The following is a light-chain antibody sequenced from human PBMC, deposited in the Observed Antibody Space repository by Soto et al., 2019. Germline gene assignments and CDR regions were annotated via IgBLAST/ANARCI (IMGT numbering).Light chain of an antibody. CDR2: WAS. Sequence: DIVMTQSPDSLAVSLGERATINCKSSQSLVYSANNKTYLAWYQQKPGQPPKLLIYWASVRESGVPDRFSGSGSGTYFTLTSSSLQAEDVVVYDDQQYVDTLWTFGQGTKVVVK. CDR1: QSLVYSANNKTY. V-gene: IGKV4-1*01. CDR3: QQYVDTLWT. J-gene: IGKJ1*01.